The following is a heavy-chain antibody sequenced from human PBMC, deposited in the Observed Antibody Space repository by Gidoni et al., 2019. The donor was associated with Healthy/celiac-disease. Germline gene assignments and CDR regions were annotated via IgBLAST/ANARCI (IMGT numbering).Heavy chain of an antibody. CDR3: ARMDSSNGLMYFQH. J-gene: IGHJ1*01. CDR1: GVSISSGGYS. D-gene: IGHD6-13*01. V-gene: IGHV4-31*03. Sequence: QVQLQESGPGLVKPSQTLSLTCTFSGVSISSGGYSWSWIRQHPGKGLEWIGYIYYSGSTYYNPSLTSRVTISVDTSKNQFSLKLSSVTAADTAVYDCARMDSSNGLMYFQHWGQGTLVTVSS. CDR2: IYYSGST.